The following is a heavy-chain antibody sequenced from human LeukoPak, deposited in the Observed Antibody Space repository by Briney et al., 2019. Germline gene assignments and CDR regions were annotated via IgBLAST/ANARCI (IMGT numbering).Heavy chain of an antibody. CDR3: ARDKNSGECVSNSCYGVWPLDI. CDR1: GGTFSINA. D-gene: IGHD2-2*01. V-gene: IGHV1-69*05. J-gene: IGHJ3*02. CDR2: IIPISETP. Sequence: ASVKVSCKASGGTFSINAITWVRQAPGQGLEWMGGIIPISETPKCTQKFQGRVTIATDESTNTAYMELSSLRSEDTAVYYCARDKNSGECVSNSCYGVWPLDIWGQGTMVTVSS.